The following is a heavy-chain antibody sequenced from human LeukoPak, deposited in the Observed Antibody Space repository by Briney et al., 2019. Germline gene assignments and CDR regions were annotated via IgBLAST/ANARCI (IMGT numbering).Heavy chain of an antibody. J-gene: IGHJ4*02. CDR2: IWYDGSNK. V-gene: IGHV3-33*01. D-gene: IGHD2-15*01. CDR1: GFTFSNYG. Sequence: GGSLRLSCAASGFTFSNYGMHWVRQAPGKGLEWVAVIWYDGSNKYYADSVKGRFTISGDTSKNTLYLQMNSLRAEDTAVYFCASRHCSGGGCYFAGADPFDYWGQGTLVTVSS. CDR3: ASRHCSGGGCYFAGADPFDY.